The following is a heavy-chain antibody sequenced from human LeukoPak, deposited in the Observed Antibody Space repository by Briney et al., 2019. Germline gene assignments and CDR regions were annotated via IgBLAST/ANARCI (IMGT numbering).Heavy chain of an antibody. V-gene: IGHV3-48*03. J-gene: IGHJ6*02. D-gene: IGHD2-15*01. CDR1: GFTFSNYE. CDR3: AREGSIYYFYGMDV. Sequence: SGGSLRLSCAASGFTFSNYEMNWVRQAPGKGLEWVSYISGSGSTIYYADSVKGRFTISRDNAKNSLYLQMNSLRAEDTAVYYCAREGSIYYFYGMDVWGQGTTVTVSS. CDR2: ISGSGSTI.